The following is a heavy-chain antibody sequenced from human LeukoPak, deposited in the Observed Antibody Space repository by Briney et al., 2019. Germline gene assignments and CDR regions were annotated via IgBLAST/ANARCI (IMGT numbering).Heavy chain of an antibody. V-gene: IGHV4-59*02. D-gene: IGHD2-21*02. CDR3: ARGYCRDDICQVFPY. CDR1: GGSVSSYD. Sequence: SETLSLTCTVSGGSVSSYDWSWIRQTPEKGLEWIGYMSYSGRTDYGPSLKSRVTMSVDTSKNQFSLKMSYVTAADTGVYYCARGYCRDDICQVFPYWGQGTLVTVSS. CDR2: MSYSGRT. J-gene: IGHJ4*02.